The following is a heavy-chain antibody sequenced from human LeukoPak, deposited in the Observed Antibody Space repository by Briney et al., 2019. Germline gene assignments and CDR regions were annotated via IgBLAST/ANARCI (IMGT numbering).Heavy chain of an antibody. CDR1: GYTFTSHH. D-gene: IGHD5-18*01. CDR2: INPSGGGT. J-gene: IGHJ4*02. CDR3: AREIGPRQPHLWGSAFDY. Sequence: GTSVKVSCKASGYTFTSHHVHWVRQAPGQGLEWMGIINPSGGGTSYAQKFQGRLTMTRDTSTTTVYMELSSLRSEDTAMYYCAREIGPRQPHLWGSAFDYWGQGTLVTVSS. V-gene: IGHV1-46*01.